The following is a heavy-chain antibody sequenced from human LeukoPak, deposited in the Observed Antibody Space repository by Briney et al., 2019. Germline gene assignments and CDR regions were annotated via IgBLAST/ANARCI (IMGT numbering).Heavy chain of an antibody. Sequence: GGSLRLSCAASGFTFSDHWMSWVRQAPGKGPEWVANIKQDGSEKYYVDSVKGRFTISRDNSKNTLYLQMNSLRVEDTAVYYCARDVGKDTITTEVAYWGQGTLVTVSS. D-gene: IGHD4-11*01. J-gene: IGHJ4*02. CDR2: IKQDGSEK. CDR3: ARDVGKDTITTEVAY. V-gene: IGHV3-7*01. CDR1: GFTFSDHW.